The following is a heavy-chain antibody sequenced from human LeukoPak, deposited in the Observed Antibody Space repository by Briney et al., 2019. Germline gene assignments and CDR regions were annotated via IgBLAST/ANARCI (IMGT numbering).Heavy chain of an antibody. J-gene: IGHJ4*02. V-gene: IGHV1-69*01. CDR2: IIPIFGTA. D-gene: IGHD5-18*01. CDR1: GGTFSSYA. Sequence: SLKVSCKASGGTFSSYAISWVRQAPGQGLEWMGGIIPIFGTANYAQKFQGRVTITADESTSTAYMELSSLRSEDTAVYYCARGNRYSYGPIDYWGQGTLVTVSS. CDR3: ARGNRYSYGPIDY.